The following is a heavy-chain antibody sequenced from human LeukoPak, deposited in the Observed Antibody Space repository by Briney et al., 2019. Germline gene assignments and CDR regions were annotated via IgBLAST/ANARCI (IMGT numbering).Heavy chain of an antibody. D-gene: IGHD5-24*01. V-gene: IGHV3-74*01. CDR3: ARGGDGSNSLINY. J-gene: IGHJ4*02. CDR1: GFSFNRYL. Sequence: GGSLRLSCAASGFSFNRYLMHWVRQDPGKGPVWVSRINPDGTITNYAGSVKGRFTISRDNARSMMYLQMNSLSVEDTAVYYCARGGDGSNSLINYWGQGTLVTVSS. CDR2: INPDGTIT.